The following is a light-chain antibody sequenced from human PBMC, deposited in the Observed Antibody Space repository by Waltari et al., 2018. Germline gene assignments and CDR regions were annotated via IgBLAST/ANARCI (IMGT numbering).Light chain of an antibody. J-gene: IGKJ5*01. CDR2: DAS. CDR1: QSVGGN. V-gene: IGKV3-11*01. CDR3: QQRRTWPSIT. Sequence: EIVLTQSPATLSLSPGQGGTLSCRASQSVGGNLAWYQQKPGQAPRLLIYDASNRATGIPARFSGSGSGTDFTLTISSLEPEDFAVYYCQQRRTWPSITFGQGTRLDI.